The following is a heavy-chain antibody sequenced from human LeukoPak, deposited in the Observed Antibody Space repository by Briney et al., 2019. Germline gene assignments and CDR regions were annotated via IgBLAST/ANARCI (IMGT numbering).Heavy chain of an antibody. CDR3: ARDRWHCRVNCDSVYYFALDV. CDR2: INPGNGDT. J-gene: IGHJ6*02. D-gene: IGHD2-15*01. CDR1: GYTFTNYA. Sequence: ASVTVSFKGSGYTFTNYAIHWVRQAPGQSLEWLGWINPGNGDTKYSQDFQGRVTINTDTSAATAYVELNSLTSEDTAVYYCARDRWHCRVNCDSVYYFALDVWGQGTTVTVSS. V-gene: IGHV1-3*01.